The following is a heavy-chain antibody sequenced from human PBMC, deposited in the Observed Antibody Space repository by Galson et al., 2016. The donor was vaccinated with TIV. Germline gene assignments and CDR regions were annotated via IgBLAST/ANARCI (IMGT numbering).Heavy chain of an antibody. CDR2: IHSIGNSIGNNYI. CDR3: AARNYDILTGYHSDY. D-gene: IGHD3-9*01. CDR1: GFTFGSYT. V-gene: IGHV3-21*01. Sequence: SLRLSCAASGFTFGSYTMNWVRQAPGKGLEWVSLIHSIGNSIGNNYIYYADSVKGRFTISRDNAKNTLSLQMDSLRAEDTAVYYCAARNYDILTGYHSDYWGQGTLVTVSS. J-gene: IGHJ4*02.